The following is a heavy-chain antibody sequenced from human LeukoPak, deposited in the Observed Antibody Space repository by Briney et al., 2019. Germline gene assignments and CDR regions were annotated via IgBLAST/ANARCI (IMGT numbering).Heavy chain of an antibody. Sequence: GGSLRLSCAASGFAFNSYTMNWVRQAPGKGLEWVSSITSTSGDIYYADSVKGRFTISRDNAKNSLFLQMNSLRTEDTAVYYCARLGYYYETTSTLGDIWGQGTTVTVSS. V-gene: IGHV3-21*04. CDR2: ITSTSGDI. CDR1: GFAFNSYT. D-gene: IGHD3-22*01. J-gene: IGHJ3*02. CDR3: ARLGYYYETTSTLGDI.